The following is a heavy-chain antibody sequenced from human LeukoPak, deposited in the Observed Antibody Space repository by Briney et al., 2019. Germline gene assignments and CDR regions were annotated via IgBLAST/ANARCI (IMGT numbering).Heavy chain of an antibody. Sequence: ASVKVSCKASGYTFSDYYIHWVRQAPGQGLEWMGWINPNSGGTNYAQKFQGRVTMTRDTSISTAYMELSRLRSDDTAVYYCARGEMATPRRAFDIWGQGTMVTVSS. V-gene: IGHV1-2*02. CDR3: ARGEMATPRRAFDI. CDR2: INPNSGGT. CDR1: GYTFSDYY. D-gene: IGHD5-24*01. J-gene: IGHJ3*02.